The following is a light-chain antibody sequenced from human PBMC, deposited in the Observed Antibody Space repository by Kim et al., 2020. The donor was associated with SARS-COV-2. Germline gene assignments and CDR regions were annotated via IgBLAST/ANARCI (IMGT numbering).Light chain of an antibody. J-gene: IGKJ2*01. V-gene: IGKV1-16*01. Sequence: DIQMTQSPTSLSASVGDTVSITCRASLGISNYLAWFRQKPGKAPESLIYKASTLQSGVPSRFQGSGSGTEFTLTINSLQPDDFATYYCHQYDSYPPTFGQGTKLEI. CDR3: HQYDSYPPT. CDR1: LGISNY. CDR2: KAS.